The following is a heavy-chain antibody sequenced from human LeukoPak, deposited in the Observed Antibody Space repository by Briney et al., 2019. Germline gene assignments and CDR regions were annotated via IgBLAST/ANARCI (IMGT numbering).Heavy chain of an antibody. V-gene: IGHV1-46*01. CDR2: INPNDGST. CDR3: VRAPRDSSTMLDY. J-gene: IGHJ4*02. Sequence: GASVKVSCKASGYTFTTYWIQWVRQAPGQGLEWVALINPNDGSTTYAHKFQGRVTMTRDTSTSTVYMDLSRLTSEDTAVYYCVRAPRDSSTMLDYWGQGTLVTVSP. CDR1: GYTFTTYW. D-gene: IGHD6-13*01.